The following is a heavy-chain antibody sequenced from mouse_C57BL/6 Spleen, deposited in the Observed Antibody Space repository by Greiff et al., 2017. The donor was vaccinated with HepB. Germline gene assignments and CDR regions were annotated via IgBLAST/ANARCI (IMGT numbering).Heavy chain of an antibody. J-gene: IGHJ2*01. Sequence: QVHVKQSGAELARPGASVKLSCKASGYTFTSYGISWVKQRTGQGLEWIGEIYPRSGNTYYNEKFKGKATLTADKSSSTAYMELRSLTSEDSAVYFCARGGTVVATDYWGQGTTLTVSS. D-gene: IGHD1-1*01. CDR1: GYTFTSYG. V-gene: IGHV1-81*01. CDR2: IYPRSGNT. CDR3: ARGGTVVATDY.